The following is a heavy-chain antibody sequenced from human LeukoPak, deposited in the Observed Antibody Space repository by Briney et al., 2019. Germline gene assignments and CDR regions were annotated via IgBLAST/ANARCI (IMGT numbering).Heavy chain of an antibody. CDR1: GFTFSSYG. J-gene: IGHJ4*02. V-gene: IGHV3-23*01. D-gene: IGHD2-2*01. CDR3: ARDFLRDTPAAIPIDY. Sequence: GRSLRLSCAASGFTFSSYGMHWVRQAPGKGLEWVSGISDRLGEVYYAGSVKGRFTISRDNPKNTLYLELNSLRVEDTAVYYCARDFLRDTPAAIPIDYWGQGILVTVSS. CDR2: ISDRLGEV.